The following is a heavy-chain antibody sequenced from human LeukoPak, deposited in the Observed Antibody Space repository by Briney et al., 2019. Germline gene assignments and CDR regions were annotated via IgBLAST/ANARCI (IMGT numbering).Heavy chain of an antibody. V-gene: IGHV3-64*01. J-gene: IGHJ3*02. Sequence: PGGSLRLSCAASGFTFSSYAMHWVRQAPGKGLEYVSAISSNGGSTYYANSVKGRFTISRDNAKNSLYLQMNSLRAEDTAVFYCARARRADLRFGEAFRHSKAVRAFDIWGQGTMVTVSS. D-gene: IGHD3-10*01. CDR2: ISSNGGST. CDR3: ARARRADLRFGEAFRHSKAVRAFDI. CDR1: GFTFSSYA.